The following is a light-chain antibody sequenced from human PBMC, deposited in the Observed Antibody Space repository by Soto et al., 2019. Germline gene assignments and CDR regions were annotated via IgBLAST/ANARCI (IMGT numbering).Light chain of an antibody. Sequence: MNQSPSSLSASVGDTVTLTCRASQGFTNYLAWYQQKPGKAPKLLIYAASTLQSGVPPRFSGSGSGTHFTLTISSLQSEDFAVYYCQQYNNWPLITFGQVRLLEVK. CDR2: AAS. CDR1: QGFTNY. V-gene: IGKV1-27*01. CDR3: QQYNNWPLIT. J-gene: IGKJ5*01.